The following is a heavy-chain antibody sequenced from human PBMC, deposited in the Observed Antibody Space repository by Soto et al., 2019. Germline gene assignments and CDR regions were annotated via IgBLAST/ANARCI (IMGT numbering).Heavy chain of an antibody. CDR1: GFTFSSYW. J-gene: IGHJ6*03. CDR2: IKQDGSEK. CDR3: AREYYDILTGYYRMDYYYMDV. Sequence: ESGGGLVQPGGSLRLSCAASGFTFSSYWMSWVRQAPGKGLEWVANIKQDGSEKYYVDSVKGRFTISRDNAKNSLYLQMNSLRAEDTAVYYCAREYYDILTGYYRMDYYYMDVWGKGTTVTVSS. D-gene: IGHD3-9*01. V-gene: IGHV3-7*01.